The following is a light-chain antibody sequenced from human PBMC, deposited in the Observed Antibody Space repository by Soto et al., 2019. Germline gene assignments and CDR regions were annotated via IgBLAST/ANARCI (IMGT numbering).Light chain of an antibody. J-gene: IGLJ3*02. CDR2: DND. CDR1: SSNIGTGY. Sequence: QSALTQPPSVSGAPGQRVTISCTGSSSNIGTGYVHWYQHLPGTAPKLLIYDNDNRPSGVPDRFSASKSGTSASLAITGLQPEDEAHYYCQSYDSSLSAPWVFGGGTSSPS. V-gene: IGLV1-40*01. CDR3: QSYDSSLSAPWV.